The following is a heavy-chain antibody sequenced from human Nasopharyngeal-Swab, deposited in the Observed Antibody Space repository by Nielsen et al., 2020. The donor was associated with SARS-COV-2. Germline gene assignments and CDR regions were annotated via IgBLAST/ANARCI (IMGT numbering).Heavy chain of an antibody. CDR3: ASLALCGGDCYYFDY. J-gene: IGHJ4*02. CDR2: FSAYNGNT. D-gene: IGHD2-21*02. CDR1: GYTFTSYG. Sequence: ASVMVSCKASGYTFTSYGISWVRQAPGQGLEWMGWFSAYNGNTNYAQNLQGRVTMTTDTSTSTAYMELRSLRSDDTAVYYCASLALCGGDCYYFDYWGQGTLVTVSS. V-gene: IGHV1-18*01.